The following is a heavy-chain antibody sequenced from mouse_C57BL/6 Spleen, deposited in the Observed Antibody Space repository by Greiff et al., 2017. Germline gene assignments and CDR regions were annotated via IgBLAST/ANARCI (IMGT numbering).Heavy chain of an antibody. D-gene: IGHD4-1*01. V-gene: IGHV1-82*01. CDR3: AREGANWGLFDD. CDR1: GYAFSSSW. CDR2: IYPGDGDT. Sequence: QVQLQQSGPELVKPGASVKISCKASGYAFSSSWMNWVKQRPGKGLEWIGRIYPGDGDTNYNGKFKGKATLTADKSSSTAYMQLSSLTSEDSAVYFCAREGANWGLFDDWGQGTTLTVSS. J-gene: IGHJ2*01.